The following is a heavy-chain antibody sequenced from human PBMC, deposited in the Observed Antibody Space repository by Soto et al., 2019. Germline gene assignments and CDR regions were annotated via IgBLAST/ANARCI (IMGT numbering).Heavy chain of an antibody. CDR3: AHTGRHSAAGTDYYYYGMDV. D-gene: IGHD6-13*01. Sequence: QITLKESGPTLVKPTQTLMLTCTFSGFSLSTSGVGVGWIRQPPGKALEWLALIYWDDDKRYSPSLKSRLTITKDTSKNQVVLTMTNMDPVDTATYYCAHTGRHSAAGTDYYYYGMDVWGQGTTVTVSS. CDR2: IYWDDDK. CDR1: GFSLSTSGVG. V-gene: IGHV2-5*02. J-gene: IGHJ6*02.